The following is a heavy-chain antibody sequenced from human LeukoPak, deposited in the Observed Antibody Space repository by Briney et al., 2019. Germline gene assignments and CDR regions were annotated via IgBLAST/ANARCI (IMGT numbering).Heavy chain of an antibody. CDR1: GYTFTSYG. Sequence: ASVKVSCKASGYTFTSYGISWVRQAPGQGLEWMGWISAYNGNTNYAQKLQGRVTMTTDTSASTACMELRSLRSDDTAVYYCARGTVTTGIGYYFDYWGQGTLVTVSS. V-gene: IGHV1-18*01. J-gene: IGHJ4*02. CDR3: ARGTVTTGIGYYFDY. CDR2: ISAYNGNT. D-gene: IGHD4-17*01.